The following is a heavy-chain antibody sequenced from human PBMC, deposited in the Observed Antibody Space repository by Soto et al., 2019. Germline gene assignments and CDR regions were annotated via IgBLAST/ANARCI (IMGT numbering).Heavy chain of an antibody. CDR1: GGTFSSYA. CDR2: IIPIFGTA. J-gene: IGHJ5*02. Sequence: SVKVSCKASGGTFSSYAISWVRQAPGQGLEWMGGIIPIFGTANYAQKFQGRVTITADESTSTAYMELSSLRSEDTAVYYRARGHTRNPYNWFDPWGQGTLVTVSS. D-gene: IGHD2-15*01. V-gene: IGHV1-69*13. CDR3: ARGHTRNPYNWFDP.